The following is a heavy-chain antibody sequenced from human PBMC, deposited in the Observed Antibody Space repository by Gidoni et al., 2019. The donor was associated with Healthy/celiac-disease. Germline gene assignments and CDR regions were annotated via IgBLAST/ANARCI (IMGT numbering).Heavy chain of an antibody. D-gene: IGHD2-2*01. V-gene: IGHV4-30-4*01. CDR3: ARDGGIVPAASGDYYYGMDV. CDR1: GGSISSGDYY. J-gene: IGHJ6*02. Sequence: QVQLQESGPGLVKPSQTLSLTCTVSGGSISSGDYYWSWIRQPPGKGLEWIGYIYYSGSTYYNPSLKSRVTISVDTSKNQFSLKLSSVTSADTAVYYCARDGGIVPAASGDYYYGMDVWGQGTTVTVSS. CDR2: IYYSGST.